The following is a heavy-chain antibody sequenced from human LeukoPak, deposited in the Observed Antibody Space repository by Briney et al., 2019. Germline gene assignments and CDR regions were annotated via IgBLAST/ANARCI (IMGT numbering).Heavy chain of an antibody. CDR3: AQSRSYDRGNWFGP. V-gene: IGHV2-5*01. J-gene: IGHJ5*02. CDR1: GFSIRTHGVA. D-gene: IGHD3-9*01. Sequence: SGPTPVKPTQTLTLTCTLSGFSIRTHGVAVGWIRQPPGKALEWVAIIYWNGDNYYSQSLNSRSTITKDTSKNQVVLTLTNVDPVDTATYYCAQSRSYDRGNWFGPWGQGSLVTVS. CDR2: IYWNGDN.